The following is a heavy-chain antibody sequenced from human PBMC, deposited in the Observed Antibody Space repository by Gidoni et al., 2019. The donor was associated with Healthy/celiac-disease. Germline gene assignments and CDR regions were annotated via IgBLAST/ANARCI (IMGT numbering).Heavy chain of an antibody. Sequence: QVQLQQWGAGLLKPSETLSLTCAVYGGSFSGYYWSWIRQPPGKGLEWIGEINHSGSTNHNPSLKSRVTISVDTSKNQFSLKLSSVTAADTAVYYCARGQGRIYSLLYYYYYGMDVWGQGTTVTVSS. J-gene: IGHJ6*02. CDR3: ARGQGRIYSLLYYYYYGMDV. CDR1: GGSFSGYY. V-gene: IGHV4-34*01. CDR2: INHSGST. D-gene: IGHD2-15*01.